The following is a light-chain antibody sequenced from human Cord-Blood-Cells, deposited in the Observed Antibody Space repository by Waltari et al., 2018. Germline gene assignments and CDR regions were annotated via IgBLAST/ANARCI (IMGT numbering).Light chain of an antibody. CDR3: QQYGSSPT. J-gene: IGKJ2*01. CDR1: QSVSSIY. CDR2: GAS. Sequence: EIVLTQSPGTLSLSPGETATLSCRASQSVSSIYLSWYQQKPGQAPRLLIYGASSRSTGIPDRFSGSGSGTDFTLTISRLEPEDVAVYYCQQYGSSPTFGQGTKLEIK. V-gene: IGKV3-20*01.